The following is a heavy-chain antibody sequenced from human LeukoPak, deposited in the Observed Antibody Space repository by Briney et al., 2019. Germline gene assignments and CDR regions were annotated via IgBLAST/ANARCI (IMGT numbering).Heavy chain of an antibody. J-gene: IGHJ6*02. CDR1: GYTFTGYY. CDR2: INPNSGGT. D-gene: IGHD2-8*01. V-gene: IGHV1-2*02. Sequence: ASVKVSCKASGYTFTGYYMHWVRQAPGQGLEWMGWINPNSGGTNYAQKLQGRVTMTRDTSISTAYMELSRLRSDDTAVYYCARGDYCTNGVCYTYYGMDVWGQGTTVTVSS. CDR3: ARGDYCTNGVCYTYYGMDV.